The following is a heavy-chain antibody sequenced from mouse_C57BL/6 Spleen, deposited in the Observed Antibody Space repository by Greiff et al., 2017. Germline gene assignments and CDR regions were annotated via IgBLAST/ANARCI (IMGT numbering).Heavy chain of an antibody. J-gene: IGHJ3*01. V-gene: IGHV1-69*01. D-gene: IGHD1-1*01. CDR1: GYTFTSYW. CDR2: IDPSDSYT. CDR3: ARGGYGSSFAY. Sequence: QVQLQQPGAELVMPGASVKLSCKASGYTFTSYWMHWVKQRPGQGLEWIGEIDPSDSYTNYNQKFKGKSTLTVDKSSSTAYMQLSSLTSEAAEGYYCARGGYGSSFAYWGQGTLVTVSA.